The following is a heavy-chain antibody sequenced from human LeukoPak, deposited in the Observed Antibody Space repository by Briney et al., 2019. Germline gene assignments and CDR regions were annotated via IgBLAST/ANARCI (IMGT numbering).Heavy chain of an antibody. CDR2: IFWDDNK. Sequence: SGPTLVNPTQTLTPTCTFSGFSLTSEGVAVGWIRQPPGKALECLALIFWDDNKHYSPSLKNRLTLTRDTSKNQVVLTMANMDPVDTATYYCAHRTYGPFHYWGQGTLVTVSS. D-gene: IGHD2-8*01. J-gene: IGHJ4*02. V-gene: IGHV2-5*02. CDR1: GFSLTSEGVA. CDR3: AHRTYGPFHY.